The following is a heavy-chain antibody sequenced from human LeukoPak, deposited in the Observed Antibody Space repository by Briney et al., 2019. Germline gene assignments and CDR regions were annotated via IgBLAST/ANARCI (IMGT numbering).Heavy chain of an antibody. J-gene: IGHJ4*02. CDR1: GYTFTSYD. D-gene: IGHD3-3*01. CDR2: MSPNSGDT. CDR3: ARHVEYYDFWSGYYTGNYFDY. Sequence: ASVKVSCKASGYTFTSYDFNWVRQATGQRPEWMGWMSPNSGDTGYAQKFQDRVTMTRNTSISTAYMELSRLRSDDTAVYYCARHVEYYDFWSGYYTGNYFDYWGQGTLVTVSS. V-gene: IGHV1-8*01.